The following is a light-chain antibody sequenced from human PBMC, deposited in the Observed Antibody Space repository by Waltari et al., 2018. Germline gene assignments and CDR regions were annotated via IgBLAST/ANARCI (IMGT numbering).Light chain of an antibody. CDR3: QTGGHGTWV. V-gene: IGLV4-69*01. CDR2: VKRYGSH. J-gene: IGLJ3*02. Sequence: QQPGKGPRDLIKVKRYGSHSKWDGIPDRFSGSSSGAESYLTISSLQSEDEADYYCQTGGHGTWVFGGGTKLTVL.